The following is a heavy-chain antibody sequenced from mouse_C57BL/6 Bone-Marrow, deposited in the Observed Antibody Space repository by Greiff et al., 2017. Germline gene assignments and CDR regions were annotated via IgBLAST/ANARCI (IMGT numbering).Heavy chain of an antibody. CDR3: ARFYSNFLYAMDY. V-gene: IGHV5-15*01. CDR1: GFTFSDYG. CDR2: ISNLAYSI. Sequence: EVMLVESGGGLVQPGGSLKLSCAASGFTFSDYGMAWVRQAPRKGPAWVAFISNLAYSIYYADTVTGRFTISRENAKNTLYLEMSSLRSEDTAMYYCARFYSNFLYAMDYWGQGTSVTVSS. D-gene: IGHD2-5*01. J-gene: IGHJ4*01.